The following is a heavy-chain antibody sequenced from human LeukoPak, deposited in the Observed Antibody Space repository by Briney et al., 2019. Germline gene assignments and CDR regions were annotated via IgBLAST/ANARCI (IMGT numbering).Heavy chain of an antibody. CDR3: ARGGDFWSGYYRHFDY. D-gene: IGHD3-3*01. CDR1: GGSISSYY. CDR2: IYYSGST. J-gene: IGHJ4*02. Sequence: SETLSLTCTVSGGSISSYYWSWIRQPPGKGLEWIGYIYYSGSTNYNPSLKSRVTISVDTSKNQFSLKLSSVTAADTAVYYCARGGDFWSGYYRHFDYWGQGTLVTVSS. V-gene: IGHV4-59*12.